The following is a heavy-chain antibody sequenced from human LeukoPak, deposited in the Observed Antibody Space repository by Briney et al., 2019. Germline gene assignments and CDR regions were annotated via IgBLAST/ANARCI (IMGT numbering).Heavy chain of an antibody. CDR2: IYYSGST. CDR3: ARMGLKDGYTIDY. Sequence: PSETLSLTCTVSGGSISSSSYYWGWIRQPPGKGLEWMGSIYYSGSTYYNPSLKSRVTISVDTSKNQFSLKLSSVTAADTAVYYCARMGLKDGYTIDYWGQGTLVTVSS. CDR1: GGSISSSSYY. D-gene: IGHD5-24*01. V-gene: IGHV4-39*07. J-gene: IGHJ4*02.